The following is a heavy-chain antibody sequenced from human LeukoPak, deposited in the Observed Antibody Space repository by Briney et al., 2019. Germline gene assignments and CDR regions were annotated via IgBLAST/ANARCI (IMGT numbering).Heavy chain of an antibody. Sequence: SVTVSCKASGGTFSSYAISWVRQAPGQGLEWMGGIIPIFGTANYAQKFQGRVTITADESTSTAYMELSSLRSEDTAVYYCARVSQQQVLGWFDPWGQGTLVTVSS. CDR1: GGTFSSYA. J-gene: IGHJ5*02. CDR2: IIPIFGTA. CDR3: ARVSQQQVLGWFDP. V-gene: IGHV1-69*13. D-gene: IGHD6-13*01.